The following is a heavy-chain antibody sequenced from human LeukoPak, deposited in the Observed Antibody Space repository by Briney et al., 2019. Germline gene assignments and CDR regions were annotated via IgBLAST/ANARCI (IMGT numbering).Heavy chain of an antibody. CDR1: GFTLSSYW. CDR3: AREISSWYRTEGRFDP. D-gene: IGHD6-13*01. V-gene: IGHV3-7*01. CDR2: IKQDGREK. Sequence: GGSLRLSCATSGFTLSSYWMGWVRQAPGKGLEWVANIKQDGREKYSVDSVQGRFTISRDNAKNSLYLQMNSLRAEDTAVYYCAREISSWYRTEGRFDPWGQGTLVTVSS. J-gene: IGHJ5*02.